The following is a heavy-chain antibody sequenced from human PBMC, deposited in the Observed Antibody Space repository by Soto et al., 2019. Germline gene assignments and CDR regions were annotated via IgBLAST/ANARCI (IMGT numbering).Heavy chain of an antibody. D-gene: IGHD5-12*01. CDR3: ARDQSLWGYDRYYYYMDV. J-gene: IGHJ6*03. CDR1: GFTFSSYW. CDR2: IKQDGSEK. V-gene: IGHV3-7*01. Sequence: GGSLRLSCAASGFTFSSYWMSWVRQAPGKGLEWVANIKQDGSEKYYVDSVKGRFTISRDNAKNSLYLQMNSLRAEDTAVYYCARDQSLWGYDRYYYYMDVWGKGTTVTVSS.